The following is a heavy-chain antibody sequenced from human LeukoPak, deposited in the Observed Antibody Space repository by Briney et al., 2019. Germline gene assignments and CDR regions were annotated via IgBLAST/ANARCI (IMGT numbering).Heavy chain of an antibody. CDR2: ISATAGST. CDR3: AKRASLERGYTYGGVLDY. Sequence: GGSLRLSCAASGFTFSKYSMSWVRQASGKGLDWVSGISATAGSTYHADSVKGLFTISRDDSQNTLFLQINSLRAEDTAVYYCAKRASLERGYTYGGVLDYSGQGTLVTVSS. CDR1: GFTFSKYS. J-gene: IGHJ4*02. V-gene: IGHV3-23*01. D-gene: IGHD5-18*01.